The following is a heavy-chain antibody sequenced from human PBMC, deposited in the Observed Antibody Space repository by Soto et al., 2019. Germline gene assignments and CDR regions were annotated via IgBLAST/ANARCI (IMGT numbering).Heavy chain of an antibody. V-gene: IGHV3-53*01. CDR2: IYSGGST. Sequence: EVQLVESGGGLIQPGGSLRLSCAASGFTVSSNYMSWVRQAPGKGLEWVSVIYSGGSTYYADSVKGRFTISSDNSKNTLYLQMNSRRAEDTAVYYCARDRVESGYPEYCQHWGQGTLVTVSS. CDR3: ARDRVESGYPEYCQH. D-gene: IGHD3-22*01. J-gene: IGHJ1*01. CDR1: GFTVSSNY.